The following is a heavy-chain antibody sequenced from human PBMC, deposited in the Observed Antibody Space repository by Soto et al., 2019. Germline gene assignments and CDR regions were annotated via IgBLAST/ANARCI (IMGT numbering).Heavy chain of an antibody. CDR2: ANTGSTAI. J-gene: IGHJ5*02. CDR3: AREAHRGGFDL. D-gene: IGHD3-16*01. V-gene: IGHV3-48*01. Sequence: GGSLRLSCAASGFTLGSYSVNWVRQSPRRGLEWIAYANTGSTAIYYADSVKGRFTISRDNAQNSLYLQMDSLRAEDTAMFYCAREAHRGGFDLWGQGTLVTVSS. CDR1: GFTLGSYS.